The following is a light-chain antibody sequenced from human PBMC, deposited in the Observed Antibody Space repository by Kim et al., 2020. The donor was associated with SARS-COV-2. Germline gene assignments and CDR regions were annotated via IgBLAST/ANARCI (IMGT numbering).Light chain of an antibody. Sequence: SYELTQPSSVSVSPGQTARITCSGDVLAKKYARWCRQKPGQAPVLVIYKDTERPSGIPERFSGSSSGTTVTLTISGVQVEDEADYYCYSAADNILFGGGTQLTVL. CDR3: YSAADNIL. CDR2: KDT. CDR1: VLAKKY. V-gene: IGLV3-27*01. J-gene: IGLJ2*01.